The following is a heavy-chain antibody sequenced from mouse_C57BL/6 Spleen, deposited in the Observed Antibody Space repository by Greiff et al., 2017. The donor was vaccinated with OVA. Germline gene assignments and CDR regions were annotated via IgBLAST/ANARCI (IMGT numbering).Heavy chain of an antibody. V-gene: IGHV8-12*01. CDR2: IYWDDDT. Sequence: QVTLKVSGPGILQSSQTLSLTCSFSGFSLSTSGMGVSWIRQPSGKGLEWLAHIYWDDDTRYNPSLKRRLTISKDTSRNQLFLKITSVDTADTATYYCAREIYYGYDDAFFDYWGQGTTLTVSS. J-gene: IGHJ2*01. D-gene: IGHD2-2*01. CDR1: GFSLSTSGMG. CDR3: AREIYYGYDDAFFDY.